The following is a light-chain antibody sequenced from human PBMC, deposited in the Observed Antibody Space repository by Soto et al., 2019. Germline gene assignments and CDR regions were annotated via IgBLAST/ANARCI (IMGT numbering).Light chain of an antibody. Sequence: EIVLTQSPGTLSFYPGERATLSCRTSQTVCSTCLAWYQQKPGQAPRLLISGASNRATGIPDRFSGSGSGTDFTLTISRLEPEHFAVYYCQQYGGSPGFTFGPGTKVDIK. CDR2: GAS. CDR1: QTVCSTC. CDR3: QQYGGSPGFT. V-gene: IGKV3-20*01. J-gene: IGKJ3*01.